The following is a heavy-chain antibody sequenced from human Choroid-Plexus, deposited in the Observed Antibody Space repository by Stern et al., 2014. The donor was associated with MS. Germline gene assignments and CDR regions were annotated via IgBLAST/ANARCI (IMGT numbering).Heavy chain of an antibody. CDR2: ISYDGSK. Sequence: VQLVESGGGVVQPGRPLRLSCAASGFAFSSFGMHWVRPAPGKGLEWVALISYDGSKEYADSVKGRFAISRDNSKNTLYLQMNSVRAEYTAVYYCAKDRQSLTFFFDFWGQGSLVTVSS. CDR1: GFAFSSFG. D-gene: IGHD3-16*01. V-gene: IGHV3-30*18. J-gene: IGHJ4*02. CDR3: AKDRQSLTFFFDF.